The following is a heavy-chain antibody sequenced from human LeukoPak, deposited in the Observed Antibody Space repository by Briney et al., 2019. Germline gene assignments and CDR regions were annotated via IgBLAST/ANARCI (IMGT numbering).Heavy chain of an antibody. CDR3: ARVTYSSSWFGGMDV. CDR1: GGSFSGYY. J-gene: IGHJ6*02. D-gene: IGHD6-13*01. CDR2: INHSGST. V-gene: IGHV4-34*01. Sequence: SSETLSLTCAVYGGSFSGYYWSWIRQPPGKGLEWIGEINHSGSTNYNPSLKSRVTISVDTSKNQFSLKLCSVTAADTAVYYCARVTYSSSWFGGMDVWGQGTTVTVSS.